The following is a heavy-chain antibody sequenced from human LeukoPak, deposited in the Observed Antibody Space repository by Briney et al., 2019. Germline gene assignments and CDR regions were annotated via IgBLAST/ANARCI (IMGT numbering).Heavy chain of an antibody. V-gene: IGHV4-59*01. J-gene: IGHJ6*03. D-gene: IGHD5-18*01. CDR2: IHYSGST. CDR3: ARTTEGGYTYDYFYYYYMDV. CDR1: GGSISSYY. Sequence: KRSETLSLTCTVSGGSISSYYWSWIRQPPGKGLEWIGYIHYSGSTNYKSSLKSRVTISVDTSKNQFSLKLSSVTAADTAVYYCARTTEGGYTYDYFYYYYMDVWGKGTTVTISS.